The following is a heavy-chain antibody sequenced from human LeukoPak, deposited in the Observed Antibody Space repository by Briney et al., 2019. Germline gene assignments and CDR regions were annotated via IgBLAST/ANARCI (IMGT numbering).Heavy chain of an antibody. J-gene: IGHJ5*02. V-gene: IGHV3-66*02. D-gene: IGHD3-22*01. Sequence: SGGSLRLSCAASGFTVSSNYMSWVRQAPGKGLEWVSVIYSGGSTYYADFVKGRFTISRDNSKNTLYLQMNSLRAEDTAVYYCAREWHYYDSSGYFLSWFDPWGQGTLVTVSS. CDR2: IYSGGST. CDR3: AREWHYYDSSGYFLSWFDP. CDR1: GFTVSSNY.